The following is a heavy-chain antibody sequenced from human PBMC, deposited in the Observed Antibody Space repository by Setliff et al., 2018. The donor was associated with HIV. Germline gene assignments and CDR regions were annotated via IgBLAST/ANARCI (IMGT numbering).Heavy chain of an antibody. V-gene: IGHV3-15*01. CDR3: STDLPSSGFFPDY. Sequence: LRLSCAASGFIFNNAWMSWVRQAPGKGLEWVGRIKSKTDGGTTDYAAPVKGRFTISRDDSKNTLYLQMNSLKTEDTAVYYCSTDLPSSGFFPDYWGQGTLVTVSS. CDR1: GFIFNNAW. D-gene: IGHD6-19*01. J-gene: IGHJ4*02. CDR2: IKSKTDGGTT.